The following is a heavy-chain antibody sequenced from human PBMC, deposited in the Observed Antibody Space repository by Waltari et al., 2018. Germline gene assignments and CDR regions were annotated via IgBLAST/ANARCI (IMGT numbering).Heavy chain of an antibody. CDR3: ARDHPAYYDILTGYRDAGDAFDI. V-gene: IGHV4-4*07. J-gene: IGHJ3*02. CDR2: IYTSGST. Sequence: QVQLQESGPGLVKPSETLSLTCTVSGGSISSYYWRWIRQPAGKGLEWIGRIYTSGSTNYNPSLKSRVTMSVDTSKNQFSLKLSSVTAADTAVYYCARDHPAYYDILTGYRDAGDAFDIWGQGTMVTVSS. CDR1: GGSISSYY. D-gene: IGHD3-9*01.